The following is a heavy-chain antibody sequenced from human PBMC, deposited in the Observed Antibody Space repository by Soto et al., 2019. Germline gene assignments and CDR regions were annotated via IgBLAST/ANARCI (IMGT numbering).Heavy chain of an antibody. J-gene: IGHJ5*02. CDR3: SSWFYP. Sequence: QVQLVQSGAEVKKPGSSVKVSCKASGGTFSSETISWVRQAPGQGLEWMGRIIPMLGIANYAQRLQGRVTFSADKSTSTVYMELSSLRSEDTAIYYCSSWFYPWGQGTLVTVSS. V-gene: IGHV1-69*02. CDR1: GGTFSSET. CDR2: IIPMLGIA.